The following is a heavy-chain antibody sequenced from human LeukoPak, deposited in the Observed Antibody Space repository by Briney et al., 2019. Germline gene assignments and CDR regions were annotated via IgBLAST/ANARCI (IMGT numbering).Heavy chain of an antibody. J-gene: IGHJ4*02. D-gene: IGHD3-22*01. CDR2: INPNSGGT. CDR3: ARDLPTDYYASSGYYGY. V-gene: IGHV1-2*02. Sequence: ASVKVSCKASGYTFTGYYMHWVRQAPGQGLEWMGWINPNSGGTNYAQKFQGRVTMTRDTSISTAYMELSRLRSDDTAVYYCARDLPTDYYASSGYYGYWGQGTLVTVSS. CDR1: GYTFTGYY.